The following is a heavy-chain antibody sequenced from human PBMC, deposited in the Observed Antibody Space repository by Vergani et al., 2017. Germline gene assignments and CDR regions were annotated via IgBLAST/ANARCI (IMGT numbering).Heavy chain of an antibody. D-gene: IGHD6-6*01. CDR1: GFIFDDYA. CDR3: AKDRGSIAALSYYMDV. J-gene: IGHJ6*03. CDR2: ISWISGAI. Sequence: EVQLVESGGGLVQPGTSLRLSCAASGFIFDDYAMHWVRQAPGKGLEWVSGISWISGAIGYADSVKGRFTISRDNAKNSLYLQMNSLRAEDTALYYCAKDRGSIAALSYYMDVWGKGTTVTVSS. V-gene: IGHV3-9*01.